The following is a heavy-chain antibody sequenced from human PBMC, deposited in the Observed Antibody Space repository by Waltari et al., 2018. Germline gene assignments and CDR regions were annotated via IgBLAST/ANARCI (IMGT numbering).Heavy chain of an antibody. V-gene: IGHV3-20*04. CDR1: GVTFHDYG. CDR2: INWSGART. D-gene: IGHD6-19*01. CDR3: VREVFGSGWRESYFFDY. J-gene: IGHJ4*02. Sequence: EVQLVESGGGMVRPGGSLRLCCAASGVTFHDYGMSWVRQVPGKGLEWVSGINWSGARTSYADSVMGRFTVSRDNAMNSLYLEMSSLRAEDTALYYCVREVFGSGWRESYFFDYWGQGTLVTVSS.